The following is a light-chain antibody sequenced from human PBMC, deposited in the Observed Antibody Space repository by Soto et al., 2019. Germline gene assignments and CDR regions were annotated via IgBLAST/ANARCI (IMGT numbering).Light chain of an antibody. CDR3: SSYAGAVV. J-gene: IGLJ2*01. V-gene: IGLV2-23*01. Sequence: QSALTQPASVSGSPGQSITLSCTRTSSGVDNYNLVSWYQHRPGKAPKLIIYEGSQRPSGVSDRFSGSKSGNTASLTISGLRAEDEADYYCSSYAGAVVFGGGTKLTVL. CDR2: EGS. CDR1: SSGVDNYNL.